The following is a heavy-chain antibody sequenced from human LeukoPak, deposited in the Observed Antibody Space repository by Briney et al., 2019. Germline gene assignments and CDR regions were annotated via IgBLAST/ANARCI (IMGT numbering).Heavy chain of an antibody. CDR1: GYTFTSYD. V-gene: IGHV1-8*03. J-gene: IGHJ6*03. D-gene: IGHD5-18*01. CDR3: ARGGQGYSYGGAQSWHMDV. CDR2: MNPNSGNT. Sequence: GASVKVSCKASGYTFTSYDINWVRQATGQGLEWMGWMNPNSGNTGYAQKFQGRVTITRNTSISTAYMELSSLRSEDTAVYYCARGGQGYSYGGAQSWHMDVWGKGTTVTVSS.